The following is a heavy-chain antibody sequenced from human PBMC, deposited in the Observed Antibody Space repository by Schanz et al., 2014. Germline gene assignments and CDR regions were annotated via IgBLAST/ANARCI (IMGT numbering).Heavy chain of an antibody. CDR1: GFSFSSYA. CDR2: MNESHSTI. CDR3: ARKVVTTIGGYYDN. D-gene: IGHD2-21*02. V-gene: IGHV3-23*01. Sequence: EVQLLESGGGLVEPGGSLRLSCAASGFSFSSYAMGWVRQARGKGLEWVSAMNESHSTIYYADSVRGRFTISRDNAENTLFLQMNSLRAEDTAVYYCARKVVTTIGGYYDNWGQGTLVNVSS. J-gene: IGHJ4*02.